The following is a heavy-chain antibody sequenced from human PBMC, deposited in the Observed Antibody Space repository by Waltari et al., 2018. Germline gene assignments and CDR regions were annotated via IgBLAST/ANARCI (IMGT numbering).Heavy chain of an antibody. J-gene: IGHJ4*02. V-gene: IGHV3-48*03. CDR3: ARGSYTGYEVDY. Sequence: EVQLVESGGGLVQPGGYLRRSCAAAGFTCWNYKMNCVRQAPGKGLDWVSHISSSGNTINYAGSVKGRFTMSRDNAKNSLYLDMNSLRAEDTAVYYCARGSYTGYEVDYWGQGTLVTVSS. CDR1: GFTCWNYK. D-gene: IGHD5-12*01. CDR2: ISSSGNTI.